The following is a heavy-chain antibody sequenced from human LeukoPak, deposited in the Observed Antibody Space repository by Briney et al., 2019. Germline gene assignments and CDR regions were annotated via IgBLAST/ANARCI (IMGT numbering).Heavy chain of an antibody. Sequence: GGSLRLSCAASGFTFDDYAMHWVRQAPGKGLEWVSGISWNSGSIGYADSVKGRFTISRDNAKNSLYLQMNSLRAEDTALYYCAKDVVPAAPYYYYGMDVWGQGTTVTVSS. J-gene: IGHJ6*02. CDR3: AKDVVPAAPYYYYGMDV. V-gene: IGHV3-9*01. D-gene: IGHD2-2*01. CDR1: GFTFDDYA. CDR2: ISWNSGSI.